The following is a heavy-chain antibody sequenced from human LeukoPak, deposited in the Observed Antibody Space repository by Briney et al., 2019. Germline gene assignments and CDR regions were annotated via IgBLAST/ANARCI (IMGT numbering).Heavy chain of an antibody. CDR3: VCLSSGCLHYGMDV. J-gene: IGHJ6*02. D-gene: IGHD3-10*01. CDR1: GYTFTSYY. V-gene: IGHV1-46*01. Sequence: ASVKVSCKASGYTFTSYYVHWVRQAPGQGLEWMGIINPSGGSTSYAQKFQGRVTMTRDTSTSTVYMELSSLRSEDTAVYYCVCLSSGCLHYGMDVWGQGTTVTVSS. CDR2: INPSGGST.